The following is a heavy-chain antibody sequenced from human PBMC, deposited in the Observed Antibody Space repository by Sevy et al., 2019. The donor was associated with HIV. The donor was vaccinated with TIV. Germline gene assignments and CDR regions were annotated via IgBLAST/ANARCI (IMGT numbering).Heavy chain of an antibody. CDR2: FDPEDGET. D-gene: IGHD6-13*01. CDR3: ATGASKYSSSWLSLGY. J-gene: IGHJ4*02. Sequence: ASVKVSCKVSGYTLTELSMHWVRQAPGKGLEWMGGFDPEDGETLYATKFQGRVTMTEDTSTDTAYMELSSLRSEDTAVYYCATGASKYSSSWLSLGYWGQGTLVTVSS. V-gene: IGHV1-24*01. CDR1: GYTLTELS.